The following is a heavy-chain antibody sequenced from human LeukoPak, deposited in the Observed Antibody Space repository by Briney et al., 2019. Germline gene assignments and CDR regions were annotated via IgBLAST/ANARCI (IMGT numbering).Heavy chain of an antibody. CDR2: IYYSGST. D-gene: IGHD3-3*01. V-gene: IGHV4-30-4*08. CDR1: GGSISSGDYY. Sequence: PSQTLSLTCTVSGGSISSGDYYWCWIRQPPGKGLEWIGYIYYSGSTYYNPSLKSRVTISVDTSKNQFSLKLSSVTAADTAVYYCARWYYDFWSGYHHYFDYWGQGTLVTVSS. CDR3: ARWYYDFWSGYHHYFDY. J-gene: IGHJ4*02.